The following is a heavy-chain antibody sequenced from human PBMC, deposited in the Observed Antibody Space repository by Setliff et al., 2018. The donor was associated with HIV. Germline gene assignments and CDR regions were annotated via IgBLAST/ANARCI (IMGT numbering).Heavy chain of an antibody. CDR3: ATRAYDSSGYLRSRISGAAFDI. Sequence: SETLSLTCSVSGGSFSGYYWSWIRQPPGKGLEWIGYIYIYNSGSTNYNPSLTSRVTISVDTSRNQFSLKLTSLRSEDAAVYYCATRAYDSSGYLRSRISGAAFDIWGQGTMVTVSS. CDR1: GGSFSGYY. J-gene: IGHJ3*02. CDR2: IYIYNSGST. D-gene: IGHD3-22*01. V-gene: IGHV4-59*01.